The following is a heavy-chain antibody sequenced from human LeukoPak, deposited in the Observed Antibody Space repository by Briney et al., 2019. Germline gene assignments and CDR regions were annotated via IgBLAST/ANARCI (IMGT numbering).Heavy chain of an antibody. CDR2: ISYDGSKK. V-gene: IGHV3-30*03. CDR3: ARDGRSGNFDK. Sequence: GGSLRLSCVASGFIFRSFGMHWVRQAPGKGLEWVAVISYDGSKKYYADSVKGRFTISRDTAKNTLYLQMNSLRAEDTAVYYCARDGRSGNFDKWGQGTLVSVSS. D-gene: IGHD1-26*01. J-gene: IGHJ4*02. CDR1: GFIFRSFG.